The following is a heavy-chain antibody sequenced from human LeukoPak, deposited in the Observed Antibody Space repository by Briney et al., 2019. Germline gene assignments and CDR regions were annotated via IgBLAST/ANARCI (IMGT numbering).Heavy chain of an antibody. CDR2: ISYDGSNK. J-gene: IGHJ4*02. D-gene: IGHD6-13*01. Sequence: PGGSLRLSCVASGFTFSRYWMHWVRQAPGKGPEWVALISYDGSNKNYADSVKGRFTISRDNSKNTLFLQMNSLRTGDTAVFYCAREETWFRTTWYYFDYWGQGTLVTVSS. CDR1: GFTFSRYW. CDR3: AREETWFRTTWYYFDY. V-gene: IGHV3-30*03.